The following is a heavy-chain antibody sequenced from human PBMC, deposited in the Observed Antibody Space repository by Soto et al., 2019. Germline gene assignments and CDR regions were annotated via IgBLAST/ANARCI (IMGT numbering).Heavy chain of an antibody. CDR3: AKDSGRYDFYALAV. Sequence: EVQLVQSGGGLVQPGRTLRLSCEASGFTFDDYAMHWVRQAPGKGLGGVSGVSWNGDTMVYADSVRGRFTISRDNSKNVLYLQMTNLRREDTAIYYCAKDSGRYDFYALAVWGQGTTVSVSS. CDR1: GFTFDDYA. CDR2: VSWNGDTM. V-gene: IGHV3-9*01. D-gene: IGHD3-3*01. J-gene: IGHJ6*02.